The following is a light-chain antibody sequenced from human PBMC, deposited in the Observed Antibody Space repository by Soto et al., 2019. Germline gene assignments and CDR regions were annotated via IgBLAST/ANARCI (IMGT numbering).Light chain of an antibody. J-gene: IGKJ2*01. CDR1: QSVSSN. CDR2: GAS. V-gene: IGKV3-15*01. CDR3: QQYNNWPPSYT. Sequence: EIVMTQSPATLSVCPGERATLSCRASQSVSSNLAWYQQKPGQAPRLLIYGASTRATGIPARFSGSGSGTEFTLTISSLQSEDFAVYYCQQYNNWPPSYTFGQGTKLEIK.